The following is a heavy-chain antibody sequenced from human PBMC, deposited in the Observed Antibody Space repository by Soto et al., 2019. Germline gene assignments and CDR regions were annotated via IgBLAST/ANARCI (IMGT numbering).Heavy chain of an antibody. CDR3: AKCGDSSGYSHIDH. CDR2: ISWNSGNI. V-gene: IGHV3-9*01. D-gene: IGHD3-22*01. J-gene: IGHJ4*02. CDR1: GFTFDDYA. Sequence: GGSLRLSCAASGFTFDDYAVQWVRQAPGKGLEWVSSISWNSGNIGYADSVEGRFTISRDNAKNSLYLQMNSLRPDDTAFYYCAKCGDSSGYSHIDHWGQGTLVTVSS.